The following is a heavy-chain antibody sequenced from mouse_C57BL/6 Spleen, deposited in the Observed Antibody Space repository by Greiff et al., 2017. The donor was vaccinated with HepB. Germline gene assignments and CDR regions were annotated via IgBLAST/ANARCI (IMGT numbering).Heavy chain of an antibody. CDR1: GYTFTSYG. CDR3: ARLSTMPSMDY. CDR2: IYPRSGNT. V-gene: IGHV1-81*01. J-gene: IGHJ4*01. Sequence: LVESGAELARPGASVKLSCKASGYTFTSYGISWVKQRTGQGLEWIGEIYPRSGNTYYNEKFKGKATLTADKSSSTAYMELRSLTSEDSAVYFCARLSTMPSMDYWGQGTSVTVSS. D-gene: IGHD2-1*01.